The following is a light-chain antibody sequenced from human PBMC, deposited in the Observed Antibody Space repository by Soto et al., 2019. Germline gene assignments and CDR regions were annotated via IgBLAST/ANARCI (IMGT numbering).Light chain of an antibody. CDR1: QSISSW. V-gene: IGKV1-5*03. CDR2: KAS. CDR3: QQYNSYQT. J-gene: IGKJ1*01. Sequence: DIQMTQSPSTLSASVGDRVTITCRASQSISSWLAWYQQKPGKAPKLLIYKASSLESGVPSRFSGSGSGTEFTLTISSLQPDGFAPYYCQQYNSYQTFGQGTKVDIK.